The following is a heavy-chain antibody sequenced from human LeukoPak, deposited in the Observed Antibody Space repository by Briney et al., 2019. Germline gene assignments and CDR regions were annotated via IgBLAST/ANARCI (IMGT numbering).Heavy chain of an antibody. V-gene: IGHV4-34*01. CDR1: GGSFSGYY. J-gene: IGHJ1*01. CDR2: INHSGST. D-gene: IGHD6-13*01. Sequence: SETLSLTCAVYGGSFSGYYWSWIRQPPGKGLEWIGEINHSGSTNYNPSLKSRVTISVDTSKNQFSLKLSSVTAADTAVYYCARQSSSSWYQGAEYFQHWGQGTLVTVSS. CDR3: ARQSSSSWYQGAEYFQH.